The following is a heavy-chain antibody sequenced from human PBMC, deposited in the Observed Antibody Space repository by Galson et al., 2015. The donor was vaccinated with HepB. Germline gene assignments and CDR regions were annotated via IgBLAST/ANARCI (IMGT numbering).Heavy chain of an antibody. CDR1: GFTFSSYW. CDR3: ASEVGSGWYGSLYYYYGMDV. CDR2: INSDGSST. J-gene: IGHJ6*02. Sequence: SLRLSCAASGFTFSSYWMHWVRQAPGKGLVWVSRINSDGSSTSYADSVKGRSTISRDNAKNTLYLQMNSLRAEDTAVYSCASEVGSGWYGSLYYYYGMDVWGQGTTVTVSS. D-gene: IGHD6-19*01. V-gene: IGHV3-74*01.